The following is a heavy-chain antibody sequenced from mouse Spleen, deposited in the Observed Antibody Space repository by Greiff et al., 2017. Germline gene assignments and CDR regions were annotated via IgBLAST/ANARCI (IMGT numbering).Heavy chain of an antibody. Sequence: EVKLMESGGGLVKPGGSLKLSCAASGFTFSDYGMHWVRQAPEKGLEWVAYISSGSSTIYYADTVKGRFTISIDNAKNTLFLQMTSLRSEDTAMCYCARDYYYGSSPWFAYWGQGTLVTVSA. CDR3: ARDYYYGSSPWFAY. CDR2: ISSGSSTI. D-gene: IGHD1-1*01. CDR1: GFTFSDYG. J-gene: IGHJ3*01. V-gene: IGHV5-17*01.